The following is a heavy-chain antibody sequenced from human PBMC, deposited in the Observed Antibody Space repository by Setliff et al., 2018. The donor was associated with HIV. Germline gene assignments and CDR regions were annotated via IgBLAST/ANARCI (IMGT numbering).Heavy chain of an antibody. V-gene: IGHV4-34*01. D-gene: IGHD3-22*01. Sequence: SETLSLTCAVYGESLSGGYWSWIRQSPGKGLEWNGEINHRGTTNYNPSLKSRVTILLHTSTNQFSLELNSVIAADTAVYYCARDHPANYYDSSGYPLYYYYMDVWGKGTTVTVSS. J-gene: IGHJ6*03. CDR1: GESLSGGY. CDR2: INHRGTT. CDR3: ARDHPANYYDSSGYPLYYYYMDV.